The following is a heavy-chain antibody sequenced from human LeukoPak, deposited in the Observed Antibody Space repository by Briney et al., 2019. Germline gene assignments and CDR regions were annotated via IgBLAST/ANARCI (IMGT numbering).Heavy chain of an antibody. CDR1: GSTLTELS. D-gene: IGHD3-22*01. Sequence: GASVKVSCKVSGSTLTELSMHWVRQAPGKGLEWMGGFDPEDGETIYAQKFQGRVTMTEDTSTDTAYMELSSLRSEDTAVYYCATDYYDSSGYSHIGYWGQGTLVTVSS. V-gene: IGHV1-24*01. J-gene: IGHJ4*02. CDR2: FDPEDGET. CDR3: ATDYYDSSGYSHIGY.